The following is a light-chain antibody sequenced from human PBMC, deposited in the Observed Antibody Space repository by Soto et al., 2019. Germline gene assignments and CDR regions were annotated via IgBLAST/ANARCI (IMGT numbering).Light chain of an antibody. V-gene: IGKV1-39*01. Sequence: DIQMTQSPSSLSASVGDRVTITCRASQSISNYLNWYQQRPGKAPKLLIYAASTLQSGVPSSFSGSGSRTDFTLTITSLQPEDFATYYCQQTYSAPPWTFGQGTKVEIQ. CDR2: AAS. J-gene: IGKJ1*01. CDR1: QSISNY. CDR3: QQTYSAPPWT.